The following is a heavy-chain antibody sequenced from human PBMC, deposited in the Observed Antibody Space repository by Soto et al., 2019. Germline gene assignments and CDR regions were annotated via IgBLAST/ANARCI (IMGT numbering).Heavy chain of an antibody. V-gene: IGHV1-69*13. CDR1: GGTFSSYA. J-gene: IGHJ5*02. Sequence: SVKVSCKASGGTFSSYAISWVRQAPGQGLEWMGGIIPIFGTANYAQKFQGRVTITADESTSTAYMELSSLRSEDTAVYYCARDRGSWHNWFDPWGQGTLVTVSS. CDR2: IIPIFGTA. CDR3: ARDRGSWHNWFDP. D-gene: IGHD6-13*01.